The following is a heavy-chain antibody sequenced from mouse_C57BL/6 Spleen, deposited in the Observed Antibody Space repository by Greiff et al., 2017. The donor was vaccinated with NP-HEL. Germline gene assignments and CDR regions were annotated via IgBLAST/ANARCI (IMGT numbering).Heavy chain of an antibody. CDR2: IYPGDGDT. J-gene: IGHJ2*01. Sequence: VQLKESGPELVKPGASVKISCKASGYAFSSSWMNWVKQRPGKGLEWIGRIYPGDGDTNYNGKFKGKATLTADKSSSTAYMQLSSLTSEDSAVYFCARSDSNYVFDYWGQGTTLTVSS. CDR1: GYAFSSSW. D-gene: IGHD2-5*01. V-gene: IGHV1-82*01. CDR3: ARSDSNYVFDY.